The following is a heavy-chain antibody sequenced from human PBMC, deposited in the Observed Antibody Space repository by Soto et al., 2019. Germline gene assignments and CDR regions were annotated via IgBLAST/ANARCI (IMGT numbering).Heavy chain of an antibody. CDR2: IFNIGNT. J-gene: IGHJ4*02. D-gene: IGHD2-8*02. Sequence: PSETLSLTCTVSGGSVRDHHYWSWIRQPPGKGLEWIGYIFNIGNTKYNPSLKSRVTMSVDTSKNQFSLKLSSVTGADTAVYYCPRSMVLDSWGQGTLVTVSS. CDR1: GGSVRDHHY. V-gene: IGHV4-59*02. CDR3: PRSMVLDS.